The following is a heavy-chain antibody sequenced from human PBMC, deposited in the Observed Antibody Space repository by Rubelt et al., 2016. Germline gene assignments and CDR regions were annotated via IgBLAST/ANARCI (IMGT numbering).Heavy chain of an antibody. D-gene: IGHD1-26*01. J-gene: IGHJ5*02. CDR3: TIGGAKNGCDP. CDR2: IISFFGPS. CDR1: GGTFSSYA. V-gene: IGHV1-69*01. Sequence: QVQLVQSGAEVKKPGSSVKVSCKASGGTFSSYAISWVRQAPGQGLEWMGGIISFFGPSNSPTSFPVSVTITADESTITANMELGSLRSDDTAVYYCTIGGAKNGCDPWGQEPWSPSPQ.